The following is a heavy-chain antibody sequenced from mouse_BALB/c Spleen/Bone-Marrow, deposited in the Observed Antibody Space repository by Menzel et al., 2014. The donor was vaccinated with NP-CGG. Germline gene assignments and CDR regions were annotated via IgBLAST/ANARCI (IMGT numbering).Heavy chain of an antibody. CDR1: GYIFTSYW. Sequence: QVQLKESGAELARPGASVKLSCKASGYIFTSYWMQWVKQRPGQGLEWIGAIYPGDGDTRYTQKFKGKATLTADKSSSTAYMRLSSLASEDSAVYYCSREGGYWGQGTSLRVSS. CDR2: IYPGDGDT. J-gene: IGHJ2*02. V-gene: IGHV1-87*01. CDR3: SREGGY.